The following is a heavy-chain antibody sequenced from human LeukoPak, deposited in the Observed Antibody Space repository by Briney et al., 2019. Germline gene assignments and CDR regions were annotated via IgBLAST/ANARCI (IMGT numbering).Heavy chain of an antibody. Sequence: GGSLRLSCAASGFTFSSYAMHWVRQAPGKGLECISYISSSSSTIYYADSVRGRFTISRDNAKNSLYLQMNSLRAEDTAVYYCARGLFGVVIHNWFDPWGQGTLVTVS. V-gene: IGHV3-48*01. CDR1: GFTFSSYA. J-gene: IGHJ5*02. D-gene: IGHD3-3*01. CDR3: ARGLFGVVIHNWFDP. CDR2: ISSSSSTI.